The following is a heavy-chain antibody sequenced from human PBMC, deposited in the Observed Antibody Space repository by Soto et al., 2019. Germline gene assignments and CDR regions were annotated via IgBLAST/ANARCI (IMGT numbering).Heavy chain of an antibody. CDR2: ISGSGGST. Sequence: EVQLLESGGGLVQPGGSLRLSCAASGFTFSSYAMSWVRQAPGKGLEWVSAISGSGGSTYYADSVKGRFTISRDNSKNTLYLQTNSLRAADPAGYYCAKGGGGGDYGGGYSSYYMDVWGKGTTVTVSS. CDR1: GFTFSSYA. J-gene: IGHJ6*03. V-gene: IGHV3-23*01. CDR3: AKGGGGGDYGGGYSSYYMDV. D-gene: IGHD4-17*01.